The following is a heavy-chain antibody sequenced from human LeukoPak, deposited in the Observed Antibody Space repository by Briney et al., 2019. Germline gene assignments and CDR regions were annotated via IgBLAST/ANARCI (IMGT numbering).Heavy chain of an antibody. D-gene: IGHD6-19*01. V-gene: IGHV1-69*04. CDR1: GGTFSSYA. Sequence: SVTVSCKASGGTFSSYAISWVRQAPGQGLEWMGRIIPILGIANYAQKFQGRVTITTDESTSTAYMELSSLRSEDTAVYYCAREGGSGWYYFDYWGQGTLVTASS. CDR3: AREGGSGWYYFDY. CDR2: IIPILGIA. J-gene: IGHJ4*02.